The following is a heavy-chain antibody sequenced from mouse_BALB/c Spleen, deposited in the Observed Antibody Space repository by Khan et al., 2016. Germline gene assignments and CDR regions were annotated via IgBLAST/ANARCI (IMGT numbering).Heavy chain of an antibody. CDR1: GYTFTNYG. CDR3: ARMDGYYDY. CDR2: INTYTGEP. D-gene: IGHD2-3*01. V-gene: IGHV9-1*02. Sequence: QIQLVQSGPELKKPGETVKISCKASGYTFTNYGMNWVKQAPGKGLKWMGWINTYTGEPTYADDFKGRFAFSLETSASTAYLQINNLTNEDMATYFCARMDGYYDYWGQGTTLTVSS. J-gene: IGHJ2*01.